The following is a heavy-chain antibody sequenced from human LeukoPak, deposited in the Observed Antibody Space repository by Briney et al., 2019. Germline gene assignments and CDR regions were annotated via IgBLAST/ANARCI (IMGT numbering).Heavy chain of an antibody. CDR2: ISYDGKKS. D-gene: IGHD3-3*01. CDR1: GFSFNSYD. J-gene: IGHJ5*02. CDR3: AKAAGKENGYDFWFEH. V-gene: IGHV3-30*04. Sequence: GGSLRLSCAASGFSFNSYDMHWVRQAPGKGLEWVAVISYDGKKSYYADSVKGRFTISRDNSESTLYLQMNSLRVEDTAVYYCAKAAGKENGYDFWFEHWGQGTLVTVSS.